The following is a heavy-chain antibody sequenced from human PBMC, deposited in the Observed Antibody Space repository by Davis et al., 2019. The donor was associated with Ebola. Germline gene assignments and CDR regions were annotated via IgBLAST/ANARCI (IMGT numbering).Heavy chain of an antibody. CDR2: MNPNSGNT. CDR3: ARARGGRYNWNYFLVY. D-gene: IGHD1-7*01. Sequence: ASVKVSCKASGYTFTSYDINWVRQAPGQGLEWMGWMNPNSGNTGYAQKFQGRVTMTRNTSISTAYMELSSLRSEDTAVYYCARARGGRYNWNYFLVYWGQGTLVTVSS. J-gene: IGHJ4*02. V-gene: IGHV1-8*01. CDR1: GYTFTSYD.